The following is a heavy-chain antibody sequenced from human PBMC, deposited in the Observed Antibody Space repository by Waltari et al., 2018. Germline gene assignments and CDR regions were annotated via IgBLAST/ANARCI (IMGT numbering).Heavy chain of an antibody. CDR1: GGTFSSYA. CDR3: ARDARYSGYDNYFDY. J-gene: IGHJ4*02. Sequence: QVQLVQSGAEVKKPGSSVKVSCKASGGTFSSYAISWVRQAPGQGLEWMGGITPILGTANYAQKFQGRVTITTDESTSTAYMELSSLRSEDTAVYYCARDARYSGYDNYFDYWGQGTLVTVSS. V-gene: IGHV1-69*05. D-gene: IGHD5-12*01. CDR2: ITPILGTA.